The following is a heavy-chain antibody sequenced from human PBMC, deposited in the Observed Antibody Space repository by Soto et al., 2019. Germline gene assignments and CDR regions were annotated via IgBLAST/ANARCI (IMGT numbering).Heavy chain of an antibody. J-gene: IGHJ4*02. Sequence: SETLSLTCAVSGAYMRNDYYYWILVRQKPGKDLEWIGHMHHSGRTHYNPSLKSRVAISVDTSKNQFSLYLNSVTAADTAVYYCARWVEVSLDYFDSWGQGTPVTVSS. CDR2: MHHSGRT. CDR1: GAYMRNDYYY. CDR3: ARWVEVSLDYFDS. D-gene: IGHD2-15*01. V-gene: IGHV4-31*11.